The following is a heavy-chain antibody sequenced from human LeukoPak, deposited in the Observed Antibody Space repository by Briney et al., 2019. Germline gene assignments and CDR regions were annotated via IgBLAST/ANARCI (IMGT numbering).Heavy chain of an antibody. V-gene: IGHV3-23*01. D-gene: IGHD3-9*01. CDR3: AKSHVTTATGTGRYFDY. CDR1: GFTVSSNY. CDR2: ISAGSDVI. J-gene: IGHJ4*02. Sequence: PGGSLRLSCAASGFTVSSNYMSWVRQAPGKGLEWVSAISAGSDVIYYADSVKGRFAISRDNSKNTVYLQMDSLRAEDTAVYYCAKSHVTTATGTGRYFDYWGQGTLVTVSS.